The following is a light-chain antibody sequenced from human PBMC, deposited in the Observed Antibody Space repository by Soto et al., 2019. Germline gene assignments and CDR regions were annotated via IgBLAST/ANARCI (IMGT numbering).Light chain of an antibody. CDR1: QSIFSS. Sequence: DIQMTKYPFSMSASFGDRVTITCRAGQSIFSSLNWYQHKPGKAPKLLIYAASTLQSGVPSRFRGSGYGTDFALTISSLTPEDFATYYCQQSYNSPPITFGQWTRL. V-gene: IGKV1-39*01. J-gene: IGKJ5*01. CDR2: AAS. CDR3: QQSYNSPPIT.